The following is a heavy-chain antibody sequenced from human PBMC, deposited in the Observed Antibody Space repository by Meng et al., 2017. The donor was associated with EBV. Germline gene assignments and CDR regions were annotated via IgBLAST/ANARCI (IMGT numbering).Heavy chain of an antibody. CDR2: VHYTGST. D-gene: IGHD6-19*01. Sequence: LQLRESGHGQVQPSETLSRTCPVSGDSISSFYYWGWFRQPPGRGLEWIGSVHYTGSTYYSPSLKSRVTVSVDTSKNQFSLRLTSVTAADAAVYYCARPFPSWQSPRLDPFGAWGQGTLVTVAS. CDR3: ARPFPSWQSPRLDPFGA. CDR1: GDSISSFYY. J-gene: IGHJ5*02. V-gene: IGHV4-39*01.